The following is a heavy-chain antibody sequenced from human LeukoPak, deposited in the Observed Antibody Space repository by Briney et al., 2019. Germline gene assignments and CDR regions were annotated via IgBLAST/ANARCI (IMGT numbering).Heavy chain of an antibody. CDR1: GYSISSGYY. V-gene: IGHV4-38-2*01. J-gene: IGHJ4*02. CDR3: ALRDGYNYYFDY. Sequence: PLETLSLTCAVSGYSISSGYYWGWIRQPPGKGLEWIGSIYHSGSTYYNPSLKSRVTISVDTSKNQFSLKLSSVTAADTAVYYCALRDGYNYYFDYWGQGTLVTVSS. D-gene: IGHD5-24*01. CDR2: IYHSGST.